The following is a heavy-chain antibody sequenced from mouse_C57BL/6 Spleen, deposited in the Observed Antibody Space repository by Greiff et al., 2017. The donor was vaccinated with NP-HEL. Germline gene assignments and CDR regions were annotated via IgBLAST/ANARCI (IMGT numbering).Heavy chain of an antibody. CDR2: INPSNGGT. V-gene: IGHV1-53*01. CDR3: ARSPIYYDSSYYAMDY. Sequence: QVQLQQPGTELVKPGASVKLSCKASGYTFTSYWMHWVKQRPGQGLEWIGNINPSNGGTNYNEKFKSKATLTVDKSSSTAYMQLSSLTSEDSAVYYCARSPIYYDSSYYAMDYWGQGTSVTVSS. J-gene: IGHJ4*01. CDR1: GYTFTSYW. D-gene: IGHD2-4*01.